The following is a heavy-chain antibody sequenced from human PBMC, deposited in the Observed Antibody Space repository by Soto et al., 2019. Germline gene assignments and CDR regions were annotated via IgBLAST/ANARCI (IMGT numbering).Heavy chain of an antibody. V-gene: IGHV1-18*01. CDR2: ITADNGNT. CDR1: GYIFTIYR. Sequence: QVRLCKFGVEWKNPGASVKAPCKPPGYIFTIYRINWVRQAPGQGPEGLGWITADNGNTDYPQKLQGRVTMTTDTSTSTAYLELRSLTSDDTAVYYCARDRRGIAAPGGGMDVWGQGTTVTVTS. D-gene: IGHD6-13*01. J-gene: IGHJ6*02. CDR3: ARDRRGIAAPGGGMDV.